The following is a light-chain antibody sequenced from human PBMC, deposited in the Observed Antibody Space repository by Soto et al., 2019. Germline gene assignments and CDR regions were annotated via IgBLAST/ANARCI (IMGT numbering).Light chain of an antibody. Sequence: IQMTQSPSTLSASLGDRVTITCRASQTINNWLAWYQQKPGKAPNLLIYHASNLETGVPSRFSGSAFGTEFTLTISSLQPDDFATYYCQHYNSYPWTFGQGTKVDIK. CDR2: HAS. V-gene: IGKV1-5*01. CDR1: QTINNW. CDR3: QHYNSYPWT. J-gene: IGKJ1*01.